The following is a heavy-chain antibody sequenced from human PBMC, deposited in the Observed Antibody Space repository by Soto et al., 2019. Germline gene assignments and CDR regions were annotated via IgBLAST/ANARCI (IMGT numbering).Heavy chain of an antibody. CDR3: AIADYGDDDY. CDR2: IKAYSGNT. J-gene: IGHJ4*02. V-gene: IGHV1-18*01. D-gene: IGHD4-17*01. Sequence: QVQLVQSGAEVKKPGASVKVSCKASGYTFPSSTISWLRQAPGQGLEWMGWIKAYSGNTNYAQKLQGRVTMTTDTSTNTADMELGSLTSDDTAMYYCAIADYGDDDYWGQGTLVTVSS. CDR1: GYTFPSST.